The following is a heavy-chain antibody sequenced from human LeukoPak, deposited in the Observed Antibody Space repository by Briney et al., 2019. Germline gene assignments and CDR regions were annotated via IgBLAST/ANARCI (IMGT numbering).Heavy chain of an antibody. CDR1: GGSLSSSSYY. V-gene: IGHV4-39*01. CDR2: IYYSGST. CDR3: ARQSYCSSTSCYLDY. D-gene: IGHD2-2*01. Sequence: SETLSLTCTVSGGSLSSSSYYWGWIRQPPGKGREWIGSIYYSGSTYYNPSLKSRVTISVDTSKNQFSLTLSSVTAADTAVYYCARQSYCSSTSCYLDYWGQGTLVTVSS. J-gene: IGHJ4*02.